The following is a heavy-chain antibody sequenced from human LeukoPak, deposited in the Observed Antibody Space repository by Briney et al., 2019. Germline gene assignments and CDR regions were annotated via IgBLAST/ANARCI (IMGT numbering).Heavy chain of an antibody. J-gene: IGHJ4*02. D-gene: IGHD6-19*01. V-gene: IGHV3-30-3*01. CDR2: ISYDGSNK. CDR1: GFTFSSYA. CDR3: ARSKYSSGWYPFRY. Sequence: GRSLRLSCAASGFTFSSYAMHWVRQAPGKGLEWVAVISYDGSNKYYADSVKGRFTISRDNSKNTLYLQMNSLRAEDTAVYYCARSKYSSGWYPFRYWGQGTLVTVSS.